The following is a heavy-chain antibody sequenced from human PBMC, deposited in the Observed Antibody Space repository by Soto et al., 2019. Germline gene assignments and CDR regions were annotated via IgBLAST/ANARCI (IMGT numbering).Heavy chain of an antibody. V-gene: IGHV4-30-2*01. Sequence: QLQLQESGSGLVKPSQTLSLTCAVSGGSISSGGYSWSWIRQPPGKGLEWIGYIYQSGSTYYNPSLKSRVTISVDRSKNQFSLKLSSVTAADAAVYLCVRARALGALAVDYWGQRPLVTVSS. J-gene: IGHJ4*02. CDR2: IYQSGST. CDR3: VRARALGALAVDY. D-gene: IGHD6-19*01. CDR1: GGSISSGGYS.